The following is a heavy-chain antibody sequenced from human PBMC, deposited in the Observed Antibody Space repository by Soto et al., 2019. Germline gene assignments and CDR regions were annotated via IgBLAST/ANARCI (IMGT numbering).Heavy chain of an antibody. J-gene: IGHJ4*02. CDR1: GFIFSEST. CDR3: VKQAHGLDGVAFDY. CDR2: VSTSGRST. D-gene: IGHD2-15*01. V-gene: IGHV3-64D*06. Sequence: GGSLRLSCSASGFIFSESTIYWVRQVPGKGLEAISAVSTSGRSTYYADSVKDRFTTSRDNSKNTLFLQMGSLRPEDTAIYYCVKQAHGLDGVAFDYWGQGTQVT.